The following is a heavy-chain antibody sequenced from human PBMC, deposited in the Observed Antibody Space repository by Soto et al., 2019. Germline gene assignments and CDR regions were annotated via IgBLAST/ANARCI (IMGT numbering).Heavy chain of an antibody. D-gene: IGHD3-10*01. J-gene: IGHJ6*02. CDR3: AAPRDEYGSGVSWFTYGMDI. CDR2: LDGAGGST. Sequence: GGSLRLSCLAPGFTFSDFAMTWVRHVPGRGLEWVASLDGAGGSTYYAESVRGRFSISRDNSQNTLFLQMKRLTVDDTAIYYCAAPRDEYGSGVSWFTYGMDIWGQGTTVTVSS. V-gene: IGHV3-23*01. CDR1: GFTFSDFA.